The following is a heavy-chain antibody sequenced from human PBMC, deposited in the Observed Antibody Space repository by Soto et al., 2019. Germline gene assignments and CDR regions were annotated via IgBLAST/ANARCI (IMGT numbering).Heavy chain of an antibody. D-gene: IGHD4-17*01. Sequence: SESLSLTCTVSGGSIISYYWSWIRQPTGKGLEWIGYIYYSGSTNYNPSLKSRVTISVDTSKHQFSLKLSSVTAADTAVYYCASWTTVTTERFDGFDISAQGTMVTVPS. J-gene: IGHJ3*02. CDR1: GGSIISYY. V-gene: IGHV4-59*01. CDR2: IYYSGST. CDR3: ASWTTVTTERFDGFDI.